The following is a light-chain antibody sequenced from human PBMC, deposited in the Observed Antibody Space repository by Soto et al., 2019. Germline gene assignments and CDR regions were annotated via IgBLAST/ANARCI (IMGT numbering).Light chain of an antibody. J-gene: IGKJ2*01. CDR2: GAS. V-gene: IGKV4-1*01. CDR1: QSVLYNSNNKNH. Sequence: DFVMTQAPDSLAVSLGERATINCKSSQSVLYNSNNKNHLGWFQQKPGHPPKLLIYGASFRPSGVPDRFSGRGSGTDFTLTISSLQAEDVAVYYCQQYYSLPFTFGQGTKLEI. CDR3: QQYYSLPFT.